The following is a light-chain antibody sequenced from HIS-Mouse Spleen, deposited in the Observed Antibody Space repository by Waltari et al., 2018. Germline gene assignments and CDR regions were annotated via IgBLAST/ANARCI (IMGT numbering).Light chain of an antibody. V-gene: IGLV3-1*01. CDR3: QAWDSSTAV. CDR2: QDS. CDR1: HLEEQY. Sequence: SYELTQPPSVSVSPGQTASIPCSGDHLEEQYACWYQQNPGQSPVLVIYQDSKRPSGIPERFSGSNSGNTATLTIGGTQAMDEADYYCQAWDSSTAVFGGGTKLTVL. J-gene: IGLJ2*01.